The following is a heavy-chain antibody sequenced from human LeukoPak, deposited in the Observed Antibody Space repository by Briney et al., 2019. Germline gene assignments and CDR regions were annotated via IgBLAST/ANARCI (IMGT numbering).Heavy chain of an antibody. CDR2: IYSGGST. V-gene: IGHV3-66*01. CDR1: GFTVSSNF. Sequence: GGSLRLSCAASGFTVSSNFLSWVRQAPGKGLEWVSVIYSGGSTYYTDSVKGRFTISRDISKNTLYLQMNSLRAEDTAVYYCAKVEQYYFGYWGQGTPVTVSS. J-gene: IGHJ4*02. D-gene: IGHD6-19*01. CDR3: AKVEQYYFGY.